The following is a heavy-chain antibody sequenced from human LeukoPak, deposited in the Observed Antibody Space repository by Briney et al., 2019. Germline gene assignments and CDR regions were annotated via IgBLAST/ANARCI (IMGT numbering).Heavy chain of an antibody. V-gene: IGHV5-51*01. D-gene: IGHD1-7*01. J-gene: IGHJ4*02. CDR1: KYSFTNYW. CDR3: MRARHGNCYWDF. Sequence: GESLKISCQDSKYSFTNYWIGWVRQMPGTGLEWMGIIRPDDSDTRYSPSFQGRVTISADKSTSTANLQWSSLQASDTAMYYWMRARHGNCYWDFWGQGTLVTVSS. CDR2: IRPDDSDT.